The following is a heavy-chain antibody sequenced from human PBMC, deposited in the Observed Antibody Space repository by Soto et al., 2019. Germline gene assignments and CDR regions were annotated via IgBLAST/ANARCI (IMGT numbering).Heavy chain of an antibody. D-gene: IGHD6-19*01. Sequence: SETLSLTCAVSGGSISSTNWWNWVRQPPGKGLEWIGEIDHSGSTNYNPSLKSRVTMSVDKPKNQFSLKLSSVTAADTAVYYCVRDSGNGWKDYWGQGTLVT. CDR3: VRDSGNGWKDY. CDR2: IDHSGST. V-gene: IGHV4-4*02. CDR1: GGSISSTNW. J-gene: IGHJ4*02.